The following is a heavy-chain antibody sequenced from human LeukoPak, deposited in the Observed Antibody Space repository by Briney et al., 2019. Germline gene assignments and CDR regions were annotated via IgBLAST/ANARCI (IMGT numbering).Heavy chain of an antibody. CDR1: GFTFTSNY. CDR2: INPSGGAT. J-gene: IGHJ4*02. V-gene: IGHV1-46*01. Sequence: ASVKVSCKASGFTFTSNYMHWVRQAPGQGLEWMGVINPSGGATNYAQKFQGRVTMTRDTSTSTVYMELSSLRSEDTAVYYCARWGRGHSIGWYVGTSDYWGQGTLVTISS. CDR3: ARWGRGHSIGWYVGTSDY. D-gene: IGHD6-19*01.